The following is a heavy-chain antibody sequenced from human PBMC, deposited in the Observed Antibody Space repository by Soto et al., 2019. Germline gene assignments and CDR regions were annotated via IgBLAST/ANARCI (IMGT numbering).Heavy chain of an antibody. CDR1: GFTFSTYA. CDR2: IGAGGGDK. D-gene: IGHD2-21*01. Sequence: EVQLLESGGGLVLPGGSLRLSCAASGFTFSTYAMTWVRQAPGKGLEWVSDIGAGGGDKYYADSVKGRFTISRDNSKNTLYLQMNSLRGEDTAVYYCAKGGRLRSLHVWGQGTTVTVSS. J-gene: IGHJ6*02. V-gene: IGHV3-23*01. CDR3: AKGGRLRSLHV.